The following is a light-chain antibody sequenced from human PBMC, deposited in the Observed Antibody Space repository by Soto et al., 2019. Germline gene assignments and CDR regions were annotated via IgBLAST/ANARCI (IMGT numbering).Light chain of an antibody. Sequence: QSALTQPASVSGSPGQSITISCTGTSSVVGAYNYVSWYQHHPGKAPKLIIYDVSDRPSGVSNRFSASKSGSTASLTISGLQAEDEADYYCSSYTSSNTEVFGTGTNVTVL. CDR2: DVS. J-gene: IGLJ1*01. CDR1: SSVVGAYNY. CDR3: SSYTSSNTEV. V-gene: IGLV2-14*03.